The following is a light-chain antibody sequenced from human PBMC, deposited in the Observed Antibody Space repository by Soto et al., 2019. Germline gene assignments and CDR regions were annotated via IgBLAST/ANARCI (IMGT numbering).Light chain of an antibody. Sequence: QSVFTHPPSVSAAPGQRVTISCAGSSSNIGNNYVSWYQQLPGTAPKLLIYDNNKRPSGIPDRFSGSKSGTSATLGITGLQTGDEADYYCGTWDSSLSAVVFGGGTKLTVL. J-gene: IGLJ2*01. CDR3: GTWDSSLSAVV. V-gene: IGLV1-51*01. CDR1: SSNIGNNY. CDR2: DNN.